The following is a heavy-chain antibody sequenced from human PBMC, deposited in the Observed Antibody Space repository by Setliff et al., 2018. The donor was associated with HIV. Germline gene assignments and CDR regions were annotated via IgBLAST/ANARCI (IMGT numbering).Heavy chain of an antibody. V-gene: IGHV3-23*01. CDR3: ARDSEFGDPSAAFY. CDR1: GFTFSSFG. Sequence: GGSLRLSCAASGFTFSSFGMSWVRQAPGKGLEWVSGISDSGDSTYYADSVTGRFSISRDNSKNTLYLQMNDLRVEDTAVYHCARDSEFGDPSAAFYWGQGTLVTVSS. J-gene: IGHJ4*02. D-gene: IGHD4-17*01. CDR2: ISDSGDST.